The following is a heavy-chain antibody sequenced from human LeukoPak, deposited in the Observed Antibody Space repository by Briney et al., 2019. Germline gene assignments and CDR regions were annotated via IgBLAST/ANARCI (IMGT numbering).Heavy chain of an antibody. D-gene: IGHD5-18*01. Sequence: GGSLRLSCAVSGFTFSSYVMHWVRQAPGRGLGWVEFIRYDGSNKYYADSVKGRFTISRDNSKNTLYLQMNSLRAEDTAVYYCAKDPRDHSYGWSWRYFWGQGTLVTVSS. CDR2: IRYDGSNK. V-gene: IGHV3-30*02. CDR3: AKDPRDHSYGWSWRYF. CDR1: GFTFSSYV. J-gene: IGHJ4*02.